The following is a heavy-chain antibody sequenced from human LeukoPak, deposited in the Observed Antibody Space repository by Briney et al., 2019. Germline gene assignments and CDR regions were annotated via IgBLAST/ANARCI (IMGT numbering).Heavy chain of an antibody. CDR2: ISAYNGNT. Sequence: ASVKVSCRASGYTFTSYYMHWARQAPGQGLEWMGWISAYNGNTNYAQKLQGRVTMATDTSTSTAYMELRSLRSDDTAVYYCARADYDILTGQKLSFDYWGQGTLVTVSS. D-gene: IGHD3-9*01. V-gene: IGHV1-18*04. CDR1: GYTFTSYY. CDR3: ARADYDILTGQKLSFDY. J-gene: IGHJ4*02.